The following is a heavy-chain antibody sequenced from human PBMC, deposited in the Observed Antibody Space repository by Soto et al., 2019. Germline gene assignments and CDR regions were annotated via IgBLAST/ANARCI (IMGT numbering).Heavy chain of an antibody. D-gene: IGHD2-2*01. CDR3: ARAPRDAIPDY. J-gene: IGHJ4*02. Sequence: SETLSLTCTVSGGSISSGDYYWSWIRQPPGKGLEWIGYIYYSGSTYYNPSLKSRVTMSVHTPKNQFSLKLRSVTPADTAIYYCARAPRDAIPDYWGQGTLVTVSS. CDR2: IYYSGST. CDR1: GGSISSGDYY. V-gene: IGHV4-30-4*02.